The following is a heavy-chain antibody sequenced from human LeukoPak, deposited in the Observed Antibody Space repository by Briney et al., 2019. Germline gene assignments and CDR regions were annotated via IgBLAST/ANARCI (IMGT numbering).Heavy chain of an antibody. CDR2: IYYSGST. V-gene: IGHV4-31*03. J-gene: IGHJ4*02. D-gene: IGHD4-17*01. CDR1: GGSISSGGYY. CDR3: ARARDDYGDYDYFDY. Sequence: SETLSLTCTVSGGSISSGGYYWSWIRQHPGKGLEWIGYIYYSGSTYYNPSLKSRVTISVDTSKNQFSLKLSSVTAADTAVYYCARARDDYGDYDYFDYWGQGTLVTVSS.